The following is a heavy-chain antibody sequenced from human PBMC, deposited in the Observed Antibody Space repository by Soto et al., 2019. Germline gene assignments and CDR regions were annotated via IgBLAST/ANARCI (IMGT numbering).Heavy chain of an antibody. CDR2: IYYSGST. D-gene: IGHD2-15*01. J-gene: IGHJ5*02. CDR1: GGSISSGDYY. Sequence: SETLSLTCTVSGGSISSGDYYWSWIRQPPGKGLEWIGYIYYSGSTYYNPSLKSRVTISVDTSKNQFSLKLSSVTAADTAVYYCARGYCSGGSCYSSPTGFDPWGQGTLVTVPQ. V-gene: IGHV4-30-4*01. CDR3: ARGYCSGGSCYSSPTGFDP.